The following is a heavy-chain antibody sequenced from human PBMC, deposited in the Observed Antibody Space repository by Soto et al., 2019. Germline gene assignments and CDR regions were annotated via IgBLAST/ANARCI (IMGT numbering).Heavy chain of an antibody. V-gene: IGHV1-18*04. J-gene: IGHJ5*02. D-gene: IGHD3-3*01. Sequence: QVQLVQSGAEVKKPGASVKVSCKASGYTFTSYGISWVRQAPGQGLEWMGWISAYNGNTNYAQKLKGRVTMTTDTSTSTAYMELRSLRSDDTAVYSCEREEGVLGLEWWNNWFDPWGQGTLVTVSS. CDR1: GYTFTSYG. CDR3: EREEGVLGLEWWNNWFDP. CDR2: ISAYNGNT.